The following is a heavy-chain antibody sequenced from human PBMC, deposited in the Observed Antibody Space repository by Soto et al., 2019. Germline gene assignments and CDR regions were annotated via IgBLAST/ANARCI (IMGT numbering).Heavy chain of an antibody. D-gene: IGHD5-18*01. CDR3: ARHRFADTDFDY. CDR1: GGSISSSDNY. V-gene: IGHV4-39*01. CDR2: IHYSGST. Sequence: QLQLQESGPGLVKPSETLSLTCTVSGGSISSSDNYWGWIRQPPGEGLEWIGSIHYSGSTYYNPSLKSRVTISVDTSKNQFSLKVTSVTAADTAVYYCARHRFADTDFDYWGQGTLVTVSS. J-gene: IGHJ4*02.